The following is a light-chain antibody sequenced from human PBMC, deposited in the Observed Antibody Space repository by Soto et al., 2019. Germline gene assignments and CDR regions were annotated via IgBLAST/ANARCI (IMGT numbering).Light chain of an antibody. J-gene: IGKJ5*01. Sequence: ESMLTQSPATLSLSPGERATLSCRASQSVRSYLAWYQQKPGQAPRLLIYDASNRAPGIPARFSGSGSGTEFTLTISSLEPDDFAVYYCQQRSSWPRITFGQGTRLDIK. CDR3: QQRSSWPRIT. CDR1: QSVRSY. V-gene: IGKV3-11*01. CDR2: DAS.